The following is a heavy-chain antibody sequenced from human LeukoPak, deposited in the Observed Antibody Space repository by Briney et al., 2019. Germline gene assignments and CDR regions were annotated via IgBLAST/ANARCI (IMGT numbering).Heavy chain of an antibody. V-gene: IGHV3-74*01. J-gene: IGHJ4*02. CDR3: GTAQY. Sequence: GGSLRLSCAASGFIFNDFWMHWLRQVPGKGPVWVSRISSDGSTTYYADSVKGRFTISRDNAKNTLYLQMSSLRVEDTAVYYCGTAQYWGQGTLLTVSS. CDR1: GFIFNDFW. CDR2: ISSDGSTT.